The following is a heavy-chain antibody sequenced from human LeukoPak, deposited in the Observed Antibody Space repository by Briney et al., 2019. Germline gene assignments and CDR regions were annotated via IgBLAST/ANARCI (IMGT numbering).Heavy chain of an antibody. D-gene: IGHD1-26*01. J-gene: IGHJ4*02. V-gene: IGHV3-23*01. Sequence: GGSLRLSCAASGFTFSSYAMSWVRQAPGKGLEWVSAISGSGGSTYYADSVKGRFTISRDNSKNTLYLQMNSLRAGDTAVYYCARGTDIVGATNFAGGLDYWGQGTLVTVSS. CDR1: GFTFSSYA. CDR2: ISGSGGST. CDR3: ARGTDIVGATNFAGGLDY.